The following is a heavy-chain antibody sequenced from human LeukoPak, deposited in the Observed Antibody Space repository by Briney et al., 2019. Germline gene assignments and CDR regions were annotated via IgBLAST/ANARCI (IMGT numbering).Heavy chain of an antibody. D-gene: IGHD3-22*01. CDR1: GFTFSSYW. V-gene: IGHV3-7*01. CDR2: IKQDGREK. CDR3: ARDRSYDSSGYYSWTGGTTDAFDI. Sequence: GGSLRLSCAAPGFTFSSYWMSWVRQAPGKGLEGVANIKQDGREKYYVDSVRGRFTISRDNAKNSLYLQMNRMRGEDTAVYYCARDRSYDSSGYYSWTGGTTDAFDIWGQGTMVTVSS. J-gene: IGHJ3*02.